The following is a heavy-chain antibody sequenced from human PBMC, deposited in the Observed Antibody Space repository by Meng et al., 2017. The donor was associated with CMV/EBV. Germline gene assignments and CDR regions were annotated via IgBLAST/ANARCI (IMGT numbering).Heavy chain of an antibody. CDR1: GFTFDDYA. CDR2: ISWNSGSI. Sequence: SLKISCAASGFTFDDYAMHRVRQAPGKGLEWVSGISWNSGSIGYADSVKGRFTISRDNAKNSLYLQMNSLRAEDTALYYCAKDHDFWSGYSYYFDYWGQGTLVTVSS. D-gene: IGHD3-3*01. J-gene: IGHJ4*02. V-gene: IGHV3-9*01. CDR3: AKDHDFWSGYSYYFDY.